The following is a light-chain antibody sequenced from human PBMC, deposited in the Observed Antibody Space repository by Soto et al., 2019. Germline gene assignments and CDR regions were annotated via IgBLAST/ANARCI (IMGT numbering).Light chain of an antibody. V-gene: IGKV3-20*01. Sequence: EIVLTQSPGTLSLSPGERATLSFMASQSVDSSLLAWYQQKPGQAPRLLISDASSRAPGIPDRFSGSGSGTDFALTISRLEPEDFAVYYCQQYGSSPQAFGQGTKVDI. CDR1: QSVDSSL. J-gene: IGKJ1*01. CDR2: DAS. CDR3: QQYGSSPQA.